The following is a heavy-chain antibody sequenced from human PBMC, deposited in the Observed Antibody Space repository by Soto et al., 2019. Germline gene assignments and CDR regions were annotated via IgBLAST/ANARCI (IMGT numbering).Heavy chain of an antibody. CDR1: GYTFTSYG. J-gene: IGHJ3*02. Sequence: ASVKVSCKASGYTFTSYGISWVRQAPGQGLEWMGWISPYIGNTNYAQKLQGRVTMTTDTSTSTAYMELSSLRSEDTAIYFCARERYTFGPGAVSGAFDIWGQGTMVTVSS. CDR3: ARERYTFGPGAVSGAFDI. V-gene: IGHV1-18*01. CDR2: ISPYIGNT. D-gene: IGHD1-1*01.